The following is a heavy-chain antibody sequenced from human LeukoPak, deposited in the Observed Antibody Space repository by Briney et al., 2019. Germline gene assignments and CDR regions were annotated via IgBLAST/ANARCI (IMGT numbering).Heavy chain of an antibody. D-gene: IGHD4-17*01. CDR3: AKDASTVTLHADY. CDR1: GFTFSSYG. J-gene: IGHJ4*02. V-gene: IGHV3-30*18. CDR2: LSYDGSNN. Sequence: SGGSLRLSCAASGFTFSSYGIHWVRQAPGKALEWVAVLSYDGSNNYYADSVKGRFTISRDNSKNTLYLQMNSLRAEDTAVYYCAKDASTVTLHADYWGQGTLVTVSS.